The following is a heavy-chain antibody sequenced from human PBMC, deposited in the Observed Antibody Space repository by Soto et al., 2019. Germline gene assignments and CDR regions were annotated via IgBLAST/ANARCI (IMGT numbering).Heavy chain of an antibody. CDR1: GFTLSSYG. V-gene: IGHV3-33*01. CDR2: IWYDGSNK. Sequence: PGGTLRLSCAASGFTLSSYGMHRVRQAPGKGLEWVAVIWYDGSNKYYADSVKGRFTISRDNSKNTLYLQMNSLRAEDTAVYYCARRGYSSSWYGHYYYYGMDVWGQGTTVTVSS. D-gene: IGHD6-13*01. J-gene: IGHJ6*02. CDR3: ARRGYSSSWYGHYYYYGMDV.